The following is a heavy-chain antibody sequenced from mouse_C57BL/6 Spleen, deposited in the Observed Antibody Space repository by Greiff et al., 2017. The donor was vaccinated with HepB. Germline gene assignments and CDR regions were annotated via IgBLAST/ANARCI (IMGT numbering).Heavy chain of an antibody. J-gene: IGHJ4*01. V-gene: IGHV1-80*01. CDR2: IYPGDGDT. CDR3: ARQRGDDYAMDY. CDR1: GYAFSSYW. Sequence: QVQLQQSGAELVKPGASVKISCKASGYAFSSYWMNWVKQRPGKGLEWIGQIYPGDGDTNYNGKFKGKATLTADKSSSTAYMQLSSLTSEDSAVYFCARQRGDDYAMDYWGQGTSVTVSS.